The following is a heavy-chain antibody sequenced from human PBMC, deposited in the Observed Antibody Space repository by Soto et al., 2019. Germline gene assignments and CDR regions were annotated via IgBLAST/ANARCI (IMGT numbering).Heavy chain of an antibody. Sequence: PGESLKISCKGSGYSFTSYWISWVRQMPGKGLEWMGRIDPSDSYTNYSPSFQGHVTISADKSISTAYPQWSSLKASDTAMYYCATYYYDSSGYYAGDYWGQGTLVTVSS. CDR2: IDPSDSYT. V-gene: IGHV5-10-1*01. J-gene: IGHJ4*02. CDR3: ATYYYDSSGYYAGDY. D-gene: IGHD3-22*01. CDR1: GYSFTSYW.